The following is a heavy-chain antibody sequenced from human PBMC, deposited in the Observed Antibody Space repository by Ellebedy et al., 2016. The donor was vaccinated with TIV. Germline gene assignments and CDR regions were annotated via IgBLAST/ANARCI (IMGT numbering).Heavy chain of an antibody. Sequence: GESLKISCAASGFTFSRFWMAWVRQAPGKGLEWVATINQGGSETYYVDSVKGRFTISRDNSKNSLYLQMSGLRADDTAVYYCARAIGVADCSWGQGTLVTVSS. J-gene: IGHJ5*02. CDR2: INQGGSET. D-gene: IGHD2-21*02. V-gene: IGHV3-7*01. CDR1: GFTFSRFW. CDR3: ARAIGVADCS.